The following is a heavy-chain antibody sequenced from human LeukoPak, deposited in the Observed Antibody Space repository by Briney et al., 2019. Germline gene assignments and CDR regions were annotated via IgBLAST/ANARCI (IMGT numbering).Heavy chain of an antibody. Sequence: GGSLRLSCAASGFTFDDYAMHWVRQAPGKGLEWVSLISWDGGSTYYADSVKGRFTISRDNSKNSLYLQMNSLRAEDTALYYCAKDTGYSYGYHAFDIWGQGTMVTVSS. J-gene: IGHJ3*02. V-gene: IGHV3-43D*03. CDR1: GFTFDDYA. D-gene: IGHD5-18*01. CDR2: ISWDGGST. CDR3: AKDTGYSYGYHAFDI.